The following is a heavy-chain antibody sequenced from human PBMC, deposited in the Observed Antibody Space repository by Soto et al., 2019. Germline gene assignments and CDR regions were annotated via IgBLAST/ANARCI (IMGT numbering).Heavy chain of an antibody. CDR2: MNPNSGNT. D-gene: IGHD2-15*01. CDR3: AGGRRYCSGGSCSDFDY. CDR1: GYTFTSYD. Sequence: ASVKVSCKASGYTFTSYDINWVRQATGQGLEWMGWMNPNSGNTGYAQKFQGRVTMTRNTSISTAYMELSSLRSEDTAVYYCAGGRRYCSGGSCSDFDYWGQGTLVTVSS. V-gene: IGHV1-8*01. J-gene: IGHJ4*02.